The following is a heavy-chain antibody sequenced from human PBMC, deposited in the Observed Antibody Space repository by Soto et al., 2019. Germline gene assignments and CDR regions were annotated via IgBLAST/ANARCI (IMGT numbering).Heavy chain of an antibody. CDR3: ARAGHDTLTGYKPYLRAWFDP. Sequence: PSETLSLTCAVSGGSISSGGYSWSWIRQPPGKGLEWIGYIYHSGSTYYNPSLRSRVTISVDRSKNQFSLKLSSVTAADTAVYYCARAGHDTLTGYKPYLRAWFDPWGQGTLVTVSS. V-gene: IGHV4-30-2*01. CDR1: GGSISSGGYS. D-gene: IGHD3-9*01. CDR2: IYHSGST. J-gene: IGHJ5*02.